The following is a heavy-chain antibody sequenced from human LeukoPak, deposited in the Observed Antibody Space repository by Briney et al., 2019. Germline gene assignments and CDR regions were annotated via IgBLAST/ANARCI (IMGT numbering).Heavy chain of an antibody. D-gene: IGHD6-19*01. J-gene: IGHJ4*02. CDR1: GFNFSNHP. CDR3: AKDNAGIAVAGFDY. V-gene: IGHV3-23*01. CDR2: ISGSGGST. Sequence: GGSLRLSCVASGFNFSNHPLSWVRQAPGKGLEWVSAISGSGGSTYYADSVKGRFTISRDNSKNTLYLQMNSLRAEDTAVYYCAKDNAGIAVAGFDYWGQGTLVTVSS.